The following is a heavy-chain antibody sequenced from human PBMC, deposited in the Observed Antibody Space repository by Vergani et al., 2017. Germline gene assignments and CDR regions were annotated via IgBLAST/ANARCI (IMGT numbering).Heavy chain of an antibody. Sequence: QVQLVQSGAEVKKPGSSVKVSCKASGGTFSSYAISWVRQAPGQGLEWMGGIIPIFGTANYAQKFQGRVTITADESTSTAYMELSSLRSEDTAVYYCARGGIFGQMVPGVRAYYYYYYMDVWGKGTTVTVSS. D-gene: IGHD4/OR15-4a*01. CDR3: ARGGIFGQMVPGVRAYYYYYYMDV. V-gene: IGHV1-69*01. J-gene: IGHJ6*03. CDR1: GGTFSSYA. CDR2: IIPIFGTA.